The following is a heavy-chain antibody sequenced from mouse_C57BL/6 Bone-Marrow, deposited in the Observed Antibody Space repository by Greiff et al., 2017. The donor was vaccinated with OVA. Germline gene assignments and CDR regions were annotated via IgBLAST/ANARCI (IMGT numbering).Heavy chain of an antibody. V-gene: IGHV1-22*01. Sequence: EVQLQQSGPELVKPGASVKMSCKASGYTFTDYNMHWVKQSHGKSLEWIGYINPNNGGTSYNQKFKGKATLTVNKSSSTAYMELRSLTSEDSAVYYCARKYYGYWYFDVWGTGTTVTVSS. CDR2: INPNNGGT. CDR1: GYTFTDYN. J-gene: IGHJ1*03. CDR3: ARKYYGYWYFDV. D-gene: IGHD1-1*01.